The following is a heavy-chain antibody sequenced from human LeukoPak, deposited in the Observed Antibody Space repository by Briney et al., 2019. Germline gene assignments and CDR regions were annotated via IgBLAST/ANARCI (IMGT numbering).Heavy chain of an antibody. CDR3: AKASPWYYFGY. V-gene: IGHV3-9*01. Sequence: GRSLRLSCAASGFTFDDYAMHWVRQAPGKGLEWVSGITWNSGSIDYADSVKGRFTISRDNAKNSLYLHMNSLRPEDTALYYCAKASPWYYFGYWGQGTLVTVSS. J-gene: IGHJ4*02. CDR1: GFTFDDYA. CDR2: ITWNSGSI.